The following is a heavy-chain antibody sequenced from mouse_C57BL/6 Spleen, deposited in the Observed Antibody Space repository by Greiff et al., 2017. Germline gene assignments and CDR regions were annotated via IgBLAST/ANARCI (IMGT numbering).Heavy chain of an antibody. CDR2: ISSGGSYT. D-gene: IGHD2-5*01. Sequence: EVQVVESGGDLVKPGGSLKLSCAASGFTFSSYGMSWVRQTPDKRLEWVATISSGGSYTYYPDSVKGRFTISRDNAKNTLYLQMSSLKSEDTAMYYCARHDYYSNYEGFAYWGQGTLVTVSA. CDR1: GFTFSSYG. CDR3: ARHDYYSNYEGFAY. V-gene: IGHV5-6*01. J-gene: IGHJ3*01.